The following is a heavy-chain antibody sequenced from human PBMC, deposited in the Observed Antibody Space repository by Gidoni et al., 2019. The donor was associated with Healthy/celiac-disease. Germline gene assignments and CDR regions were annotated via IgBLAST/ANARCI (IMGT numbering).Heavy chain of an antibody. Sequence: QLQLQESGPGLVKPSETLSLTCTVSGGSISSSSYYWGWIRQPPGKGLEWIGSIYYSGSTYYNPSLKSRVTISVDTSKNQFSLKLSSVTAADTAVYYCATPWQPYYYGSGTHDYWGQGTLVTVSS. CDR3: ATPWQPYYYGSGTHDY. V-gene: IGHV4-39*01. J-gene: IGHJ4*02. CDR2: IYYSGST. D-gene: IGHD3-10*01. CDR1: GGSISSSSYY.